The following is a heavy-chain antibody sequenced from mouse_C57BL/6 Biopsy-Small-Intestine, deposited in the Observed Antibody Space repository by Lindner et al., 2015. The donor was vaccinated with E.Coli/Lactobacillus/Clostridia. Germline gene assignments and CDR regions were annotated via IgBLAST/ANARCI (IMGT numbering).Heavy chain of an antibody. D-gene: IGHD2-14*01. CDR2: INPTRGET. CDR1: GYTFTDYY. Sequence: SVKVSCKASGYTFTDYYIYWVRQAPGQGLEWMGWINPTRGETRYADKFAGTFTLTRDTSISTAYLELKRLTSDDTAVYYCARHFTRRLVYSSSWYEGDAFDLWGQGTMVTVSP. J-gene: IGHJ3*01. CDR3: ARHFTRRLVYSSSWYEGDAFDL. V-gene: IGHV1-84*02.